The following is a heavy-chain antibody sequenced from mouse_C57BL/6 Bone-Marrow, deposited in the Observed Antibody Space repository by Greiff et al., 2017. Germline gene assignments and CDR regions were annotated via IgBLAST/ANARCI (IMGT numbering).Heavy chain of an antibody. Sequence: VQLQQSGAELVKPGASVKLSCKASGYTFTSYWMHWVKQRPGQGLEWIGMIHPNSGSTNYNEKFKSKATLTVDKSSSTVYMQLSSLTSEDSAVYYCARAAYVFAYWGQGTLVTVSA. CDR1: GYTFTSYW. CDR3: ARAAYVFAY. V-gene: IGHV1-64*01. D-gene: IGHD1-1*01. J-gene: IGHJ3*01. CDR2: IHPNSGST.